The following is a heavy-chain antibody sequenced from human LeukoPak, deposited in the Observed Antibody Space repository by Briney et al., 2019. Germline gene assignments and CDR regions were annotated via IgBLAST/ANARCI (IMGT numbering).Heavy chain of an antibody. CDR1: GFTFSSYA. V-gene: IGHV3-23*01. J-gene: IGHJ4*02. D-gene: IGHD5-18*01. CDR3: ARSTRTGYSYGS. Sequence: PGGSLRLSCAASGFTFSSYAMSWVRQAPGKGLEWVSTISDSGGSTYYPDSVKGRFTISRDNSKNTLFLQMNSLRAEDTAVYYCARSTRTGYSYGSWGQGTLVTVSS. CDR2: ISDSGGST.